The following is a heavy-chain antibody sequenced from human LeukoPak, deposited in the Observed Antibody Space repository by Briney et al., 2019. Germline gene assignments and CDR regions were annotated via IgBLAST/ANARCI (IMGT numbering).Heavy chain of an antibody. J-gene: IGHJ4*02. CDR1: GFTFSSFG. Sequence: GGSLRLSCVASGFTFSSFGMSWVRQAPGKGLEWASSISGSGGRIDYADSVKGRFTISRDNSKNTLSLQMNSLTAEDTAVYYCAKNPRLEGWIYFDSWGQGILVTVSS. D-gene: IGHD1-1*01. CDR3: AKNPRLEGWIYFDS. CDR2: ISGSGGRI. V-gene: IGHV3-23*01.